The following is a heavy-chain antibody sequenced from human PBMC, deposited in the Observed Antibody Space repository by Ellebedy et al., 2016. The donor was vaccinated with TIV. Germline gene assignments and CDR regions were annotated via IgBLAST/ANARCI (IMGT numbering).Heavy chain of an antibody. D-gene: IGHD3-22*01. CDR2: IDPSDSYT. J-gene: IGHJ4*02. CDR3: ARHQYYDSSGYYYFDY. Sequence: GGSLRLXXKGSGYSFTSYWISWVRQMPGKGLEWMERIDPSDSYTNYSPSFQGHVTISADKSISTAYLQWSSLKASDTAMYYCARHQYYDSSGYYYFDYWGQGTLVTVSS. V-gene: IGHV5-10-1*01. CDR1: GYSFTSYW.